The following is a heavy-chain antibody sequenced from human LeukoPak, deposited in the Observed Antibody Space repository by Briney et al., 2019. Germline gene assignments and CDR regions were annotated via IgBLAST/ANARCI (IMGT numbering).Heavy chain of an antibody. CDR2: IYSGGST. D-gene: IGHD2-2*02. CDR3: AKDLPNCSSTSCYNDAFDI. CDR1: GFTVSSNY. J-gene: IGHJ3*02. V-gene: IGHV3-53*01. Sequence: PGGSLRLSCAASGFTVSSNYMSWVRQAPGKGLEWVSVIYSGGSTYYADSVKGRFTISRDNSKNTLYLQMNSLRAEDTAVYYCAKDLPNCSSTSCYNDAFDIWGQGTMVTVSS.